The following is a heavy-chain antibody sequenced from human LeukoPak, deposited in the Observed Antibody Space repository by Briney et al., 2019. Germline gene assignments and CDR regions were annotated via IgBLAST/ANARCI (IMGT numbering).Heavy chain of an antibody. V-gene: IGHV3-30-3*01. J-gene: IGHJ4*02. CDR3: ARAGMTTVTNDY. D-gene: IGHD4-17*01. CDR1: GFTFSSYA. Sequence: GGSLRLSCAASGFTFSSYAMHWVRQAPGKGLEWVAVISYDGSNKYYADSVKGRFTISGDNSKNTLYLQMNSLRAEDTAVYYCARAGMTTVTNDYWGQGTLVTVSS. CDR2: ISYDGSNK.